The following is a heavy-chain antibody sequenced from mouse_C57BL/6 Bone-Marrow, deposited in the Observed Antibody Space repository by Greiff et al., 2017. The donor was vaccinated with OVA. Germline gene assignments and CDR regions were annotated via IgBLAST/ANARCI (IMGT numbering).Heavy chain of an antibody. D-gene: IGHD2-4*01. CDR3: ARGNDYDGYWYFDV. CDR2: ISDGGSYT. J-gene: IGHJ1*03. Sequence: EVQLVESGGGLVKPGGSLKHSCAASGFTFSSYAMSWVRQTPEKRLEWVATISDGGSYTYYPDNVKGRFTISRDNAKNNLYLQMSHLKSEDTAMYYCARGNDYDGYWYFDVWGTGTTVTVSS. V-gene: IGHV5-4*01. CDR1: GFTFSSYA.